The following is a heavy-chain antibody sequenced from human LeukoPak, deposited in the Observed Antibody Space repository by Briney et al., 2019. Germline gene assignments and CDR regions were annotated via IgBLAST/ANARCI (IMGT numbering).Heavy chain of an antibody. CDR3: ARGGYYYDSSGYYPLDY. CDR1: GFTFSSYG. V-gene: IGHV3-20*04. Sequence: PGGSLRLSCAASGFTFSSYGMSWVRQAPGKGLEWVSGINWNGGSTGYADSMKGRFTISRDNAKNSLYLQMNSLRAEDTALYYCARGGYYYDSSGYYPLDYWGQGTLVTVSS. J-gene: IGHJ4*02. D-gene: IGHD3-22*01. CDR2: INWNGGST.